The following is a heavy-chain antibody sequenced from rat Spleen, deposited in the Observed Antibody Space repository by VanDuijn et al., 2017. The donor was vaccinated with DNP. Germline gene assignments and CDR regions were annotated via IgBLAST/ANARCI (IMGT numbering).Heavy chain of an antibody. CDR2: MWSDGDT. CDR1: GFSLTSYH. CDR3: ARDQTIAAIFTFDY. J-gene: IGHJ2*01. Sequence: QVQLKESGPGLVQPSQTLSLTCTVSGFSLTSYHVHWVRQPPGKGLEWMGVMWSDGDTSYNSALKSRLSISRDISKSQVFLKMSSLQTEDTATYYCARDQTIAAIFTFDYWGQGVMVTVSS. V-gene: IGHV2-32*01. D-gene: IGHD1-2*01.